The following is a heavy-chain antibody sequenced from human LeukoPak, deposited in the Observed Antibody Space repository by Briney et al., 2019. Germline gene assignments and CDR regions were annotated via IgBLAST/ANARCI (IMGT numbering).Heavy chain of an antibody. J-gene: IGHJ4*02. D-gene: IGHD1-26*01. Sequence: PSETLSLTCTVSGGSISSSSYYWGWIRQPPGKGLEWIGSIYYSGSTYYNPSLKSRVTISVDTSKNQFSLKLSSVTAADTAVYYCARPRGIGGFDYWGQGTLVTVSS. V-gene: IGHV4-39*07. CDR2: IYYSGST. CDR1: GGSISSSSYY. CDR3: ARPRGIGGFDY.